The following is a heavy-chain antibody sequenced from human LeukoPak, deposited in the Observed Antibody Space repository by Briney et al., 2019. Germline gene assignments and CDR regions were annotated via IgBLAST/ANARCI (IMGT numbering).Heavy chain of an antibody. CDR3: ARAESGFGEPYNWFDP. Sequence: PSQTLSLTCAVSGGSISSGGYSWSWIRQPPGKGLEWIGYIYHSGSTYYNPSLKSRVTISVDRSKNQFSLKLSSVTAADTAVYYCARAESGFGEPYNWFDPWGQGTLVTVSS. D-gene: IGHD3-10*01. CDR1: GGSISSGGYS. CDR2: IYHSGST. J-gene: IGHJ5*02. V-gene: IGHV4-30-2*01.